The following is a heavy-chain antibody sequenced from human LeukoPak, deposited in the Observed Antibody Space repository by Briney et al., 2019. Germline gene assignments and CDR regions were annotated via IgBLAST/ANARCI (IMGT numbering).Heavy chain of an antibody. V-gene: IGHV4-59*08. CDR3: ARSYPGYYYFMDV. J-gene: IGHJ6*03. CDR1: GGSISNYY. Sequence: SETLSLTCSVSGGSISNYYWSWIRQPPGKGLEWIGYIYYSGSTNYNPSLKSRVTISVDTSKIQFSLKLSSVTAADTAVYYCARSYPGYYYFMDVWGKGTTVTISS. CDR2: IYYSGST.